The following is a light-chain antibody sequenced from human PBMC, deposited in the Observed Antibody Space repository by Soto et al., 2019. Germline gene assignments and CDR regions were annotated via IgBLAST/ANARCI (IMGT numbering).Light chain of an antibody. CDR2: AAS. Sequence: DIQMTQSPSSLSASVGDRVTLTCRASQGISNNLAWYQQRPGKIPKLLIFAASNLQSGVPSRFSGSGSGTDFPLTISSLQPEDAAAYHCQKYNNAPRTFGRGTKLEIK. J-gene: IGKJ1*01. V-gene: IGKV1-27*01. CDR1: QGISNN. CDR3: QKYNNAPRT.